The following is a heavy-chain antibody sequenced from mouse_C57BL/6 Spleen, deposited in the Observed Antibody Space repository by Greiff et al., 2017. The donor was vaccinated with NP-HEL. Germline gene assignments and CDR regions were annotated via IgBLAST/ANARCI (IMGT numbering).Heavy chain of an antibody. J-gene: IGHJ4*01. CDR3: ARDAMDY. CDR1: GYTFTSYW. Sequence: QVQLKQPGAELVMPGASVKLSCTASGYTFTSYWMHWVKQRPGQGLEWIGELDPSDSYTTYNQKFNGKSTLTVYKSSSTAYMQLSSLTSEDSAVYYCARDAMDYWGQGTSVTVSS. V-gene: IGHV1-69*01. CDR2: LDPSDSYT.